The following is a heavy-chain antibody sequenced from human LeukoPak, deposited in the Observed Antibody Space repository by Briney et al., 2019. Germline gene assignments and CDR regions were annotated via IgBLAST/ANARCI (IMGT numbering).Heavy chain of an antibody. V-gene: IGHV4-59*01. D-gene: IGHD3-22*01. J-gene: IGHJ1*01. Sequence: SETLSLTCTVSGGSISRDYWSWIRQPPGKGLEWIGYIYYTGSTNYNPSLKSRVTISVDTSKNQFSLKLSSVTAADTAVYYCARDHYYDSSGYTFRHWGQGTLVTVSS. CDR1: GGSISRDY. CDR2: IYYTGST. CDR3: ARDHYYDSSGYTFRH.